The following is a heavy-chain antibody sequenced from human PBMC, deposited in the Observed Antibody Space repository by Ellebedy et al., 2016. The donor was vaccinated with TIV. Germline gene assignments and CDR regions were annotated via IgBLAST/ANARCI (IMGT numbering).Heavy chain of an antibody. V-gene: IGHV3-74*03. CDR1: GFSFGSYW. CDR2: IKADGSGI. D-gene: IGHD3-22*01. J-gene: IGHJ4*02. Sequence: GESLKISCAASGFSFGSYWMLWVRQPPGKGLEWVSRIKADGSGITYADSVKGRFTISRDNAKNTLYLQMNSLRAEDTAVYYCARDPPYYYDTSGYYGRYFDYWGQGTLVTVSS. CDR3: ARDPPYYYDTSGYYGRYFDY.